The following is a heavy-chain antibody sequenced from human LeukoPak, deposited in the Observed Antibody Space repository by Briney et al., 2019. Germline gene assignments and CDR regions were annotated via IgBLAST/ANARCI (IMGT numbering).Heavy chain of an antibody. CDR1: GGTFSSYA. CDR3: ARSNSDYCSGGSCYQLAYYFDY. Sequence: WASVKVSCKASGGTFSSYAISWVRQALGQGLEWMGGIIPIFGTANYAQKFQGRVTITADESTSTAYMELSSLRSEDTAVYYCARSNSDYCSGGSCYQLAYYFDYWGQGTLVTVSS. V-gene: IGHV1-69*13. D-gene: IGHD2-15*01. CDR2: IIPIFGTA. J-gene: IGHJ4*02.